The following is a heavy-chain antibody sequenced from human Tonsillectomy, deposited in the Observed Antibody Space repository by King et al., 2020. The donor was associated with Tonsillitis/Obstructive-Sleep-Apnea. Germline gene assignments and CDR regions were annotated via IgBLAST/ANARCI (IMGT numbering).Heavy chain of an antibody. J-gene: IGHJ3*02. CDR1: GGSVSSGSYY. D-gene: IGHD2-21*01. CDR2: IYYSGST. Sequence: QLQESGPGLVKPSETLSLTCTVSGGSVSSGSYYWSWIRQPPGKGLEWIGYIYYSGSTNYNPPLNSRVTISVDTAKNQFSLKLSSVTAADTAVYYCARETHSNAFDIWGQGTMVTVSS. V-gene: IGHV4-61*01. CDR3: ARETHSNAFDI.